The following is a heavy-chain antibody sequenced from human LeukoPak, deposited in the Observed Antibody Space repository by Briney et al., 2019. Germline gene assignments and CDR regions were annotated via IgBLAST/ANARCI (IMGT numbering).Heavy chain of an antibody. CDR2: IYRGGIT. J-gene: IGHJ4*02. CDR1: GFTVSSNY. Sequence: GGSLRLSCAAPGFTVSSNYMNWVRQAPGKGLEWVSVIYRGGITSYADSVKGRFTVSRDNFRNTLYLQMNSLRAEDTAVYYCASLGWLQFDYWGQGILVTVSS. V-gene: IGHV3-53*01. CDR3: ASLGWLQFDY. D-gene: IGHD5-24*01.